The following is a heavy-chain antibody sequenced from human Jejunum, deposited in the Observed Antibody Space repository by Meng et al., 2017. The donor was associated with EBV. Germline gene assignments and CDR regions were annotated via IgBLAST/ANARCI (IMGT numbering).Heavy chain of an antibody. D-gene: IGHD6-13*01. Sequence: QVQRVQSGSELKKPGASMKVSCRASGYTFTRYPMHWVRQAPGQGLEWMGWINTNTGDPTYAQGFTGRFVFSLDTPVSTAYLQISSLKTEDTAVYYCARGGESWYDDDYWGQGTLVTVSS. CDR3: ARGGESWYDDDY. CDR2: INTNTGDP. J-gene: IGHJ4*02. CDR1: GYTFTRYP. V-gene: IGHV7-4-1*02.